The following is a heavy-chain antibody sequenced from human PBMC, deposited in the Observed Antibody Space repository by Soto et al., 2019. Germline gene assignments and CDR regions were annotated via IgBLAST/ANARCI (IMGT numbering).Heavy chain of an antibody. CDR3: AREVSKYSGYDFDY. J-gene: IGHJ4*02. CDR2: ISSSSSYI. Sequence: EVQLVESGGGLVKPGGSLRLSCAASGFTFSSYSMNWVRQAPGKGLEWVSSISSSSSYIYYADSVKVRFTISRDNAKNSLYLQMNSLRAEDTAVYYCAREVSKYSGYDFDYWGQGTLVTVSS. D-gene: IGHD5-12*01. CDR1: GFTFSSYS. V-gene: IGHV3-21*01.